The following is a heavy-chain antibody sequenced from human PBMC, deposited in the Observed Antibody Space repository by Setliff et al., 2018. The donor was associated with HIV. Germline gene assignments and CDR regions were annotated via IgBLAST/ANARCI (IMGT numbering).Heavy chain of an antibody. CDR3: VRDTTSGWMLTN. CDR1: GFTFSSYW. J-gene: IGHJ4*02. D-gene: IGHD6-25*01. Sequence: GSLRLSCAASGFTFSSYWMSWVRQGPGKGLEWVANIKQDGSEKYYVDSVKGRFTISRDNARDSLYLQMNSLRVEDTAVYYCVRDTTSGWMLTNWGQGTLVTVSS. CDR2: IKQDGSEK. V-gene: IGHV3-7*01.